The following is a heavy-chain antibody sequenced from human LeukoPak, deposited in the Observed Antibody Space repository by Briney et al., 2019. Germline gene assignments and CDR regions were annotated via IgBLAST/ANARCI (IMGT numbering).Heavy chain of an antibody. CDR1: GASISTHTYY. CDR2: IYYNGNT. J-gene: IGHJ1*01. V-gene: IGHV4-39*01. Sequence: PSETLSLTCTVSGASISTHTYYWGWIRQPPGKGLEWIGSIYYNGNTYYNPSLKSRVTISVDTSNNQFSLKLRSVTAADTAVYYCARSHCAGDCYTEYFQHWGQGTLVTVSS. CDR3: ARSHCAGDCYTEYFQH. D-gene: IGHD2-21*02.